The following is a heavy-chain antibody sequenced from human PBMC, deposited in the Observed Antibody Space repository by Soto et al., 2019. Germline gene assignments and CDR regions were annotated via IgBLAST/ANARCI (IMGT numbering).Heavy chain of an antibody. V-gene: IGHV3-23*01. CDR2: ISGSGGST. J-gene: IGHJ3*02. CDR1: GFTFSSYA. Sequence: EVQLLESGGGLVQPGGSLRLSCTASGFTFSSYAMSWVRQAPGKGLEWVSAISGSGGSTYYADSVKGRFTISRDNSKNTLYLQMNSLRAEDTAVYYCAKDVRRMGATVTTWLRNDAFDIWGQGTMVTVSS. CDR3: AKDVRRMGATVTTWLRNDAFDI. D-gene: IGHD4-17*01.